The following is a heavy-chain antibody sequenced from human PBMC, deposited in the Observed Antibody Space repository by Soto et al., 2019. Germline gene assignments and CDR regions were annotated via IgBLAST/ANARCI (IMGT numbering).Heavy chain of an antibody. J-gene: IGHJ4*02. D-gene: IGHD3-22*01. CDR1: GFTFSDYY. V-gene: IGHV3-11*06. Sequence: GGSLRLSCAASGFTFSDYYMSWIRQAPGKGLEWVSYISSSSSYTNYADSVKGRFTISRDNAKNSLYLQMNSLRAEDTAVYYCASLYDSSGYFDYWGQGTLVTVSS. CDR2: ISSSSSYT. CDR3: ASLYDSSGYFDY.